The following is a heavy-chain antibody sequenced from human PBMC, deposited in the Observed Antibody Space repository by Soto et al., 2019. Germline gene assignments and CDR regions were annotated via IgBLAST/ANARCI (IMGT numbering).Heavy chain of an antibody. D-gene: IGHD6-6*01. CDR1: GGSVSSGSYY. Sequence: QVQLQESGPGLVKPSETLSLTCTVSGGSVSSGSYYWSWIRQPPGKGLEWIGHIYYSGSTNYNPSLTSRVTISVDTSKNQFSLKLSSVTAADTAVYYCAREEQLVAWFDPWGQGTLVTVSS. J-gene: IGHJ5*02. CDR2: IYYSGST. V-gene: IGHV4-61*01. CDR3: AREEQLVAWFDP.